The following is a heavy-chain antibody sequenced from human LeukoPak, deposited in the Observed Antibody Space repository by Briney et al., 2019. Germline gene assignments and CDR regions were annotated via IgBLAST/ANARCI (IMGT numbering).Heavy chain of an antibody. V-gene: IGHV1-8*02. J-gene: IGHJ4*02. D-gene: IGHD3-10*01. CDR3: ARGLIMVRGVIGY. CDR1: GYTFTGYY. Sequence: ASVKVSCKASGYTFTGYYMHRVRQATGQGLEWMGWMNPNSGNTGYAQKFQGRVTMTRNTSISTAYMELSSLRSEDTAVYYCARGLIMVRGVIGYWGQGTLVTVSS. CDR2: MNPNSGNT.